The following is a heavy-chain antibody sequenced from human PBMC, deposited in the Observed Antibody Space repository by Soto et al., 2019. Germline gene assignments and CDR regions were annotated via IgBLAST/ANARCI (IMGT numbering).Heavy chain of an antibody. D-gene: IGHD1-20*01. Sequence: QVQLVQSGAEVKKPGASVKVSCKASGYTFTNYHMHWVRQAPGLGLEWMGTINLSDGGIGYTERLQGRVTMTRDTSTSTGYMELSSLRSEDTAVYYCASELTGTAYFDVWGRGTLVTVSS. CDR3: ASELTGTAYFDV. V-gene: IGHV1-46*04. J-gene: IGHJ2*01. CDR2: INLSDGGI. CDR1: GYTFTNYH.